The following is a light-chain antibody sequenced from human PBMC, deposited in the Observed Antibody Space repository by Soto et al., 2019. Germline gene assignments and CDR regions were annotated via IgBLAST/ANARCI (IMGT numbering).Light chain of an antibody. J-gene: IGKJ1*01. V-gene: IGKV1-5*01. Sequence: DIQMTQSPSTLSSSVGDSVTITCRASQSISSWLAWFQQKTGKAPKLLMYDDSSLESGVPSRFSGSGSGTELNLTISRLQPDDFATYYCQKYGTYLWTCGQGTKVDIK. CDR3: QKYGTYLWT. CDR1: QSISSW. CDR2: DDS.